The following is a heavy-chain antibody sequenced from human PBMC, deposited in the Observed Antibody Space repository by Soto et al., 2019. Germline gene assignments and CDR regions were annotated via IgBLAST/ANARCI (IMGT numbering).Heavy chain of an antibody. CDR3: ARLVACSGGSCRFDP. D-gene: IGHD2-15*01. J-gene: IGHJ5*02. CDR1: GGSISSSSYY. V-gene: IGHV4-39*01. Sequence: SETLSLTCTVSGGSISSSSYYWAWIRQPPGKGLEWIGSINYSGTTYYIASLKSRVTISIDTSKNQFSLRLNSVTAADTAVYYCARLVACSGGSCRFDPWGQETLVTVS. CDR2: INYSGTT.